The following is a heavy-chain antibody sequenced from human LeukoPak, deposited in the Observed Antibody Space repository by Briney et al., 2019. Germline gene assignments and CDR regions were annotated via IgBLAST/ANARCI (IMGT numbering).Heavy chain of an antibody. J-gene: IGHJ5*02. CDR1: GGSISSSSYY. CDR2: IYYSGST. D-gene: IGHD5-18*01. CDR3: ARGGYPRRYNWFDP. V-gene: IGHV4-39*07. Sequence: PSDTLSLTCTASGGSISSSSYYWGWIRQPPGKGLEWIGSIYYSGSTYYNPSLKSRVTISVDTSKNQFSLKLSSVTAADTAVYYCARGGYPRRYNWFDPWGQGTLVTVSS.